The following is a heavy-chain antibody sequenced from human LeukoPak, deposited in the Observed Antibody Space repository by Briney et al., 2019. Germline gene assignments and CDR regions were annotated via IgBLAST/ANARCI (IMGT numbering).Heavy chain of an antibody. CDR1: GYIFAHNG. J-gene: IGHJ4*02. CDR2: ISAYNGDT. V-gene: IGHV1-18*01. Sequence: ASVKVSCKTSGYIFAHNGISWVRQAPGQGPEWMGWISAYNGDTNYAQNFQGRVTMTRDTSTSTVYMELRSLRSDDTAVYYCARAQGPNWGSRGYFDYWGQGTLVTVSS. CDR3: ARAQGPNWGSRGYFDY. D-gene: IGHD7-27*01.